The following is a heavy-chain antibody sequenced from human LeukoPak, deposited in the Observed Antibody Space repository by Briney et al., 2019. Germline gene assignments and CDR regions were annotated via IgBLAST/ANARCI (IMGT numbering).Heavy chain of an antibody. V-gene: IGHV3-30-3*01. CDR2: ISYDGSNK. Sequence: GGSLRLSCAASGFTFSSYAMHWVRQAPGKGLEWVAVISYDGSNKYYADSVKGRFTISRDNSKNTLYLQMNSLRAEDTAVYYCARGSYDSSGYPHYYGMDVWGQGTTVTVSS. CDR3: ARGSYDSSGYPHYYGMDV. D-gene: IGHD3-22*01. J-gene: IGHJ6*02. CDR1: GFTFSSYA.